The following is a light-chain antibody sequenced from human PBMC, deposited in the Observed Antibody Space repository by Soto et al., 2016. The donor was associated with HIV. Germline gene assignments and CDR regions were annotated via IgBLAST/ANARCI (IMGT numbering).Light chain of an antibody. Sequence: DIQMTQSPSSLSASIGDRVTITCRASQDISNSLAWYQHKPGKVPKLLIYAASTLQSGVPSRFSGSGSGTDFTLTISSLQPEDVATYYCQKYDSAPWPFGQGTKVEIK. CDR1: QDISNS. CDR2: AAS. J-gene: IGKJ1*01. CDR3: QKYDSAPWP. V-gene: IGKV1-27*01.